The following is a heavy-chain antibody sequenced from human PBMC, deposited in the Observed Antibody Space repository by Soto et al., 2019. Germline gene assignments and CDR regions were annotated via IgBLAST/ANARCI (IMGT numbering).Heavy chain of an antibody. CDR1: GNSFSIYL. CDR3: ARAGDAVAASVA. J-gene: IGHJ4*02. Sequence: PXESLKISRKGSGNSFSIYLIALVLQMPGKGLEWMGIIYPGDSDVRYSPSFQGQVTISADKSTSTAYLQWSSLRASDTAMYYCARAGDAVAASVAWGQGTLVTVSS. CDR2: IYPGDSDV. D-gene: IGHD6-25*01. V-gene: IGHV5-51*01.